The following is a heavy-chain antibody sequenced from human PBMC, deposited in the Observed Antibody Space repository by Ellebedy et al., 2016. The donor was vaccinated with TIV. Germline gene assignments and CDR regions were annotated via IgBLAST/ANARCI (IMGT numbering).Heavy chain of an antibody. Sequence: SETLSLTCTVSGGSIPNPDYYWTWIRRPPGKGLEWLGYIYYSGTTFYNPSLKSRLNIAVDTSKNQFFLNMKSVTAADTALYYCARGMYDYGNDYWGRGIQVTVSS. V-gene: IGHV4-30-4*01. CDR2: IYYSGTT. J-gene: IGHJ4*02. CDR3: ARGMYDYGNDY. CDR1: GGSIPNPDYY. D-gene: IGHD4-17*01.